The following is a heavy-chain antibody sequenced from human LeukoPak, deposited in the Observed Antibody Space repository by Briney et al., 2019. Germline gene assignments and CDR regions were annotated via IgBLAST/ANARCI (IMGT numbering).Heavy chain of an antibody. CDR2: VRNKASGGTT. D-gene: IGHD2-15*01. V-gene: IGHV3-49*03. CDR3: TRDRIMTDF. CDR1: GFTFGDYS. Sequence: GGSLRLSCTASGFTFGDYSMTWFRQAPGKGLEWVSFVRNKASGGTTEHAASVRGRFTTSRDDSKSIAYLQMNSLKTEDTALYYCTRDRIMTDFWGQGTLVTVSS. J-gene: IGHJ4*02.